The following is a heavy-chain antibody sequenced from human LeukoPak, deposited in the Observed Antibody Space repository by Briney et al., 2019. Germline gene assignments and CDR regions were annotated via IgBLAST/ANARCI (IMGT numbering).Heavy chain of an antibody. V-gene: IGHV3-49*04. CDR2: IRSKLHGGTA. D-gene: IGHD3-3*01. Sequence: GGSLRLSCTTSGFTFGDYAMSWVRQAPGKGLEWVGFIRSKLHGGTAEYAASVKGGFIISRDDSKSIAYLQMNSLRAEDTAVYYCAKEATWYDFWSGYYPLGAFDIWGQGTMVTVSS. CDR3: AKEATWYDFWSGYYPLGAFDI. CDR1: GFTFGDYA. J-gene: IGHJ3*02.